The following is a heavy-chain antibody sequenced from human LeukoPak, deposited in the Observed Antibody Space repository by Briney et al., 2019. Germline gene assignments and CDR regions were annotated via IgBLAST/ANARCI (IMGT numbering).Heavy chain of an antibody. J-gene: IGHJ4*02. D-gene: IGHD6-19*01. CDR3: ARASFGDIAVAGTDY. CDR2: IWYDGSNK. CDR1: GFTSSSYA. V-gene: IGHV3-33*08. Sequence: GGSLRLSCAASGFTSSSYAMSWVRQAPGKGLEWVAVIWYDGSNKYYADSVKGRFTISRDNSKNTLYLQMNSLRAEDTAVYYCARASFGDIAVAGTDYWGQGTLVTVSS.